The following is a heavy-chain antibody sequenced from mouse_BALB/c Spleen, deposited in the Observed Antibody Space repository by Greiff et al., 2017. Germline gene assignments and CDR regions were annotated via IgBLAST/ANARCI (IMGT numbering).Heavy chain of an antibody. J-gene: IGHJ4*01. CDR2: INPSSGYT. CDR3: ARGDYDDAMDY. CDR1: GYTFTSYT. V-gene: IGHV1-4*01. D-gene: IGHD2-4*01. Sequence: VQLQQSGAELAIPGASVKMSCKASGYTFTSYTMHWVKQRPGQGLEWIGYINPSSGYTNYNQKFKDKATLTADKSSSTAYMQLSSLTSEDSAVYYCARGDYDDAMDYWGQGTSVTVSS.